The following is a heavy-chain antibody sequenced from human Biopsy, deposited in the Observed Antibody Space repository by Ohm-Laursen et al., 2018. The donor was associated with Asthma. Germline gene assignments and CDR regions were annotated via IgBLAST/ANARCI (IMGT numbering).Heavy chain of an antibody. J-gene: IGHJ6*02. CDR2: ISFDGSTK. D-gene: IGHD1-20*01. Sequence: SLRLSCTASGLTFRNYGMHWVRQAPGKGLEWVALISFDGSTKYFADSVKGRFTFSRDNSQNTLSLEMNSLRVEDTAVYYCARDLRSDNWNPWGMDVWGLGTTVTVAS. CDR1: GLTFRNYG. CDR3: ARDLRSDNWNPWGMDV. V-gene: IGHV3-30*03.